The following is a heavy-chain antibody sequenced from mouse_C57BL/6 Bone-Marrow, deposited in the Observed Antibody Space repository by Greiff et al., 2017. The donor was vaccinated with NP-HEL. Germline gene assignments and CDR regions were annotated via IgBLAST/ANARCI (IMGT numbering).Heavy chain of an antibody. CDR2: IKPNNGGT. CDR3: ARGGSGYGYFDV. CDR1: GYTFTDYN. D-gene: IGHD1-1*01. J-gene: IGHJ1*03. Sequence: EVQLQQSGPELVKPGASVKIPCKASGYTFTDYNMDWVKQSPGKSLEWIGDIKPNNGGTIYNQKFKGKATLTADKSSSTAYMELRSLTSEDTAVYYWARGGSGYGYFDVWGTGTAVTVSS. V-gene: IGHV1-18*01.